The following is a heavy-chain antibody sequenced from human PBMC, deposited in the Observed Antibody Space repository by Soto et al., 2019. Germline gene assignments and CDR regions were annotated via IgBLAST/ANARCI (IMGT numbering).Heavy chain of an antibody. V-gene: IGHV3-66*01. D-gene: IGHD1-26*01. CDR3: VRRWG. CDR1: EFTVSNNY. CDR2: MYSAGST. J-gene: IGHJ3*01. Sequence: EVQLVESGGGLVQPGGSLRLSCAASEFTVSNNYMSWVRQAPGKGLEWVSLMYSAGSTDYADSVKGRCTISRDNSKNTLYLQMNSLRVEDTAMYYCVRRWGWGQGTLVTVSS.